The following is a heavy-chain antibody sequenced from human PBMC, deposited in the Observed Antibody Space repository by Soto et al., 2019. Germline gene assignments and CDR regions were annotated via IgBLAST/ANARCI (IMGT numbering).Heavy chain of an antibody. CDR3: ARACSSTSCYDVFDY. CDR2: ISYSGTT. CDR1: GDSISSDDYY. Sequence: ASETLSLTGAVSGDSISSDDYYWSWLRQPPGKGLEWIGYISYSGTTSYNPSLKSRVTMSVDTSKNQFSLKLRSVTAADTAVYYCARACSSTSCYDVFDYWGQGTLVTVSS. V-gene: IGHV4-30-4*01. D-gene: IGHD2-2*01. J-gene: IGHJ4*02.